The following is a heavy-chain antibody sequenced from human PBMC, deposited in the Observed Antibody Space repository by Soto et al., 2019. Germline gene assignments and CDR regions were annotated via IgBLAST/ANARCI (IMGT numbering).Heavy chain of an antibody. CDR2: IIPILDIT. D-gene: IGHD3-16*02. J-gene: IGHJ4*01. V-gene: IGHV1-69*04. CDR3: GRGRYDATYYFDS. Sequence: SSLKGSCKLSGGAFSKYAISWMLHAPGQGLEWMGRIIPILDITNYAQKFQDRVTITADKSTTTAYLELSSLRSEDTAIYYCGRGRYDATYYFDSWGQGTLVTVSS. CDR1: GGAFSKYA.